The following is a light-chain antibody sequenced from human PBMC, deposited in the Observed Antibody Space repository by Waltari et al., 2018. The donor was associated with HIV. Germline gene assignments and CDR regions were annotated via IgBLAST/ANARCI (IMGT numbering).Light chain of an antibody. CDR1: SSDLGAYNY. Sequence: QSALTQAASVSGSPGQSITISCTGSSSDLGAYNYVSWYQQHPDKVPKLVIYEVSNRPAGISNRFAGSKAGNTASLTISGLQADNEASYYCSSYTASSTLDVVFGGGTRLTVL. V-gene: IGLV2-14*03. CDR3: SSYTASSTLDVV. CDR2: EVS. J-gene: IGLJ2*01.